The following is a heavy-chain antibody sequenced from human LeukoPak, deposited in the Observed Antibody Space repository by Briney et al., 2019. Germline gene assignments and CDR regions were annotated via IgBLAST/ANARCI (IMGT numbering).Heavy chain of an antibody. CDR2: ISAYNGNT. Sequence: GASVKVSCKASGYTFTSYGISWVRRAPGQGLEWMGWISAYNGNTNYAQKLQGRVTMTTDTSTSTAYMELRSLRSDDTAVYYCARDTMIVVAYRLDYWGQGTLVSVSS. CDR1: GYTFTSYG. CDR3: ARDTMIVVAYRLDY. D-gene: IGHD3-22*01. J-gene: IGHJ4*02. V-gene: IGHV1-18*01.